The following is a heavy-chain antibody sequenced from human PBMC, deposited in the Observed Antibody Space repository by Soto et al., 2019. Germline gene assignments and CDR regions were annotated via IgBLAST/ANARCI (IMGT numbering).Heavy chain of an antibody. CDR2: ISHDGNNR. J-gene: IGHJ3*02. V-gene: IGHV3-30-3*01. CDR3: FLRGTATVAFDI. Sequence: QVQVLESGGGVVQPGRSLRLSCAASGFTFSIYAMHWVRQAPGKGLEWLASISHDGNNRYYAGSVRGRFTISRDNARNTLYLQMNSLRRDDTAVYSCFLRGTATVAFDIWGPGTMVTVSS. D-gene: IGHD1-7*01. CDR1: GFTFSIYA.